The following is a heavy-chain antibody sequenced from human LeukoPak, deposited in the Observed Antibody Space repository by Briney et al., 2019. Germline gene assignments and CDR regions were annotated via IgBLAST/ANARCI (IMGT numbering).Heavy chain of an antibody. J-gene: IGHJ3*01. CDR3: ARDIGQWLVRGDAFDV. CDR1: GYSFTGYY. D-gene: IGHD6-19*01. V-gene: IGHV1-2*02. CDR2: INPTSGVT. Sequence: ASVKVSCKASGYSFTGYYMHWVRQAPGQGLEWMGWINPTSGVTNYAQKFQGRVTMTRDTSISTAHMELSRLRYDDTAVYYCARDIGQWLVRGDAFDVCGHGTMVTVSS.